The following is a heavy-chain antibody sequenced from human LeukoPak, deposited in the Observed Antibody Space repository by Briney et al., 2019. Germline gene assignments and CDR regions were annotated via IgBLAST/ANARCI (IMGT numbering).Heavy chain of an antibody. D-gene: IGHD2-2*01. V-gene: IGHV3-48*03. CDR2: ISSSGSTI. CDR3: ARDSVIRDIVVVPAAPRYYYYGMDV. CDR1: GFTFSSYE. J-gene: IGHJ6*04. Sequence: GGSLRLSCAASGFTFSSYEMNWVRQAPGKGLEWVSYISSSGSTIYYADSVKGRFTISRDNAKNSLYLQMNSLRAEDTAVYYCARDSVIRDIVVVPAAPRYYYYGMDVWGKGTTVTVSS.